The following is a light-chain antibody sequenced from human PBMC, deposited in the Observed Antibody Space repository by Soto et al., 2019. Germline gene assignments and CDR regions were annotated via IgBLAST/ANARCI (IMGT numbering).Light chain of an antibody. CDR1: SSNIGSNY. J-gene: IGLJ3*02. CDR2: RNN. Sequence: QSVLTQSPSASGTPGQRVTISCSGSSSNIGSNYVYWYQQLPGTAPKLLIYRNNQRPSGVPDRFSGSKSGTSASLAISGLRSEDEADYYCAAWDDSLSALVFGGGTQLTVL. CDR3: AAWDDSLSALV. V-gene: IGLV1-47*01.